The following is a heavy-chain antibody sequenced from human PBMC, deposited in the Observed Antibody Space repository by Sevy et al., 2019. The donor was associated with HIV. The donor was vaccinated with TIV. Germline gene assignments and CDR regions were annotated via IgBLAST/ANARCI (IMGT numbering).Heavy chain of an antibody. Sequence: SETLSLTCAVSGGSMSSGGYSWSWIRQPPGKGLEWIGYIYHSRSTYYNPSLKSRVTISVDRSKNQFSLKLSSVTAADTAVYYCARDRGYCSGGSCDNWFDPWGQGTLVTVSS. CDR2: IYHSRST. D-gene: IGHD2-15*01. CDR3: ARDRGYCSGGSCDNWFDP. J-gene: IGHJ5*02. CDR1: GGSMSSGGYS. V-gene: IGHV4-30-2*01.